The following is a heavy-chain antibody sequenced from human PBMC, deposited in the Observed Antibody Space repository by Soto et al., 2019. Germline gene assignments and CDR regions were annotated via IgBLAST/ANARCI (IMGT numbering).Heavy chain of an antibody. D-gene: IGHD2-2*01. CDR2: ISRRSANT. V-gene: IGHV3-11*05. J-gene: IGHJ4*02. Sequence: PGGSLRLSCAASGFTLSDYYMTWIRQAPGKGLEWVSDISRRSANTHYADSVKGRFTISRDNAKNSLYLQMNSLRAEDTAVYYCARDCLYCTSSNCYGGFFEDWGQGTLVTVSS. CDR1: GFTLSDYY. CDR3: ARDCLYCTSSNCYGGFFED.